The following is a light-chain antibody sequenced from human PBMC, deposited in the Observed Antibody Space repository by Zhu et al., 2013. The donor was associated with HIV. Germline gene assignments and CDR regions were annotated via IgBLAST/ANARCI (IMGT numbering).Light chain of an antibody. CDR2: DAS. J-gene: IGKJ4*01. V-gene: IGKV1-33*01. CDR1: QDISTY. Sequence: DIQMTQSPSSLSASVGDRVTITCQASQDISTYLNWYQQKPGRAPKLLIYDASNLERGVPSRFSGSGSGTDFTFTISSLQPEDIATYYCQQYDNLPLTFGGGTDVEIK. CDR3: QQYDNLPLT.